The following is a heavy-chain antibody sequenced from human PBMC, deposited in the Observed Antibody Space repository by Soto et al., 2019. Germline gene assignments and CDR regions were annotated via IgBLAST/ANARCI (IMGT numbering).Heavy chain of an antibody. CDR3: ARGNSGYYDSSGYYFNYYYNGMDV. D-gene: IGHD3-22*01. Sequence: ASVKVSCKASGYTFTSYGISWVRQAPGQGLEWMGWISAYNGNTNYAQKLQGRVTMTTDTSTSTAYMELRSLRSDDTAVYYCARGNSGYYDSSGYYFNYYYNGMDVWGQGTTVTVSS. V-gene: IGHV1-18*01. CDR2: ISAYNGNT. J-gene: IGHJ6*02. CDR1: GYTFTSYG.